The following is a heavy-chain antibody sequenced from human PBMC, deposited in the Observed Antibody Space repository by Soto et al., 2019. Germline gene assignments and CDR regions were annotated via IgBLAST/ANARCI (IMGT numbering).Heavy chain of an antibody. V-gene: IGHV4-59*08. Sequence: TSETLSLTCTVDSISTYYWNWIRQSPGKGLEWIGYIYYMGRTNYNPSLRSRVTMSIDTSRNQFSLTLTSVTAADTAVYDWARLEGIAGPDYWGQGTLVTVSS. CDR1: DSISTYY. D-gene: IGHD2-21*01. CDR2: IYYMGRT. CDR3: ARLEGIAGPDY. J-gene: IGHJ4*02.